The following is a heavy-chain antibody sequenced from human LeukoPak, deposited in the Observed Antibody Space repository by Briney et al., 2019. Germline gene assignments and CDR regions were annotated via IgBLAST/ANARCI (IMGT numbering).Heavy chain of an antibody. CDR3: ARHNDYYVVGGMDV. CDR1: GGSISSYY. CDR2: IYNTGTT. V-gene: IGHV4-59*01. D-gene: IGHD3-10*02. Sequence: SETLSLTCTVSGGSISSYYWSWIRQPPGKGLEWIGYIYNTGTTNYNPSLKSRVTISLDTSKNQFSLKLSSVTAADTAVYFCARHNDYYVVGGMDVWGQGTTVTVSS. J-gene: IGHJ6*02.